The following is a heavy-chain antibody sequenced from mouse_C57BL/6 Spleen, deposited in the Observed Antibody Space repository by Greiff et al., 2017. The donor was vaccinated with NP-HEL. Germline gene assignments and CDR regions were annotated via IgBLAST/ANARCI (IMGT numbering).Heavy chain of an antibody. Sequence: QVQLQQPGAELVKPGASVKLSCKASGYTFTSYWMQWVKQRPGQGLEWIGEIDPSDSYTNYNQKFKGKATLTVDTSSSTAYMQLSSLTSEDSAVYYCARGTTTVEQVAYWGQGTLVTVSA. V-gene: IGHV1-50*01. J-gene: IGHJ3*01. CDR3: ARGTTTVEQVAY. D-gene: IGHD1-1*01. CDR2: IDPSDSYT. CDR1: GYTFTSYW.